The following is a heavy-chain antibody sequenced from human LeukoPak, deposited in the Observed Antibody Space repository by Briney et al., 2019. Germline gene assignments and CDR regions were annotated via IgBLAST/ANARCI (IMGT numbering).Heavy chain of an antibody. D-gene: IGHD5-24*01. J-gene: IGHJ4*02. CDR2: ISAYNGNT. Sequence: ASVKVSCKASGYTFTSYGISWVRQAPGQGLEWMGWISAYNGNTNYAQKFQGRVTITADESTSTAYMELSSLRSQDTAVYYCARDLRDGYNYFDYWGQGTLVTVSS. V-gene: IGHV1-18*01. CDR3: ARDLRDGYNYFDY. CDR1: GYTFTSYG.